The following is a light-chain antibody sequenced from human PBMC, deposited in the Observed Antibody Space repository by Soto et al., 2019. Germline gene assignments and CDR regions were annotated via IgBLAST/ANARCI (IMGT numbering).Light chain of an antibody. J-gene: IGKJ4*01. V-gene: IGKV3-20*01. CDR1: QSVTNSY. Sequence: IVLTQSPDTQSLSPGERATLSCRASQSVTNSYLAWYQQKPGQAPRLFIYDASRRATGIPDRFSGSGSGPAFTLTISRLQPDDVAVYYCQQYGRSLMVGGGTKVQIK. CDR2: DAS. CDR3: QQYGRSLM.